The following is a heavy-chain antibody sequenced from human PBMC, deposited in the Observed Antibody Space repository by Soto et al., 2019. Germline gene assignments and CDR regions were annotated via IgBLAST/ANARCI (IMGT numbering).Heavy chain of an antibody. V-gene: IGHV4-34*01. D-gene: IGHD6-19*01. CDR3: ARDSLGIAVLGTGRSKNNWFDP. J-gene: IGHJ5*02. CDR1: GGSFSGYY. CDR2: INHSGRT. Sequence: QVQLQQWGAGLLKPSETLSLTCAVYGGSFSGYYWSWIRQPPGKGLECIGEINHSGRTNYNPSLKSRVTIAIDTSKNQFSLKLSSVTAADTAIYYCARDSLGIAVLGTGRSKNNWFDPWGPGTLVTVSS.